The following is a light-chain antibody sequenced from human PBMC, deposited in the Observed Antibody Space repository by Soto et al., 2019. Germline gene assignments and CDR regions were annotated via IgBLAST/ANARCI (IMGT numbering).Light chain of an antibody. CDR1: QNINNW. CDR3: QHMRT. V-gene: IGKV1-5*01. J-gene: IGKJ1*01. CDR2: DAS. Sequence: GYRVPITCRASQNINNWIAWYQQKPGKAPKFLIYDASTLESGVPSRFSGSGFGTEFSLTISSLQPDDFGSYYCQHMRTFGQGTKVDIK.